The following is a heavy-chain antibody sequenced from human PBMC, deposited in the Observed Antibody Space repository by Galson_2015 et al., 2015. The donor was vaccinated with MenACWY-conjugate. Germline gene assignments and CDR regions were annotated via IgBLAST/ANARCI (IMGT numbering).Heavy chain of an antibody. V-gene: IGHV6-1*01. D-gene: IGHD2-15*01. CDR2: TYYRSKWNY. J-gene: IGHJ4*02. Sequence: WVRQMPGKGLEWMGRTYYRSKWNYNYALSVKSRIIINPDTSKNQFSLQLNSVTPEDTAVYFCARMHGGYVDYWGQGALVTVSS. CDR3: ARMHGGYVDY.